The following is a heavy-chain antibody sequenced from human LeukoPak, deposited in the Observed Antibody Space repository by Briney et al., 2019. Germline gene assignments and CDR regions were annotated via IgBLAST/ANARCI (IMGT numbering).Heavy chain of an antibody. J-gene: IGHJ4*02. CDR2: IKTNTGNP. CDR3: ARDREIIAFDY. D-gene: IGHD3-10*01. CDR1: GYTFTTYS. V-gene: IGHV7-4-1*02. Sequence: ASVKDSCKASGYTFTTYSMNWVRQAPGQRLEWMGWIKTNTGNPTYAQGFTGRFVFSLDTSVSTAYLQISSLEAEDTAVYYCARDREIIAFDYWGQGTLVSVSS.